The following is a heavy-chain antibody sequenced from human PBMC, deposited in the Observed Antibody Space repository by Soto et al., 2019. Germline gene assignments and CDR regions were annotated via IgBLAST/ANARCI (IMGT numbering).Heavy chain of an antibody. CDR1: GYTFTSYG. CDR2: ISANHGIT. D-gene: IGHD3-10*01. Sequence: GASVKVSCKASGYTFTSYGISWVRQAPGQGLEWMGWISANHGITNYAQKLQGRVTITADKSTSTAYMELSSLRSEDTAVYYCARSLHHHLITMVRGESFPFDPWGQGTLVTVSS. V-gene: IGHV1-18*01. J-gene: IGHJ5*02. CDR3: ARSLHHHLITMVRGESFPFDP.